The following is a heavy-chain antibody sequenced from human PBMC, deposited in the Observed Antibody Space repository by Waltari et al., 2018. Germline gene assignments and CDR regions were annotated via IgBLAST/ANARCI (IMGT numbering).Heavy chain of an antibody. CDR2: INAGNGNT. V-gene: IGHV1-3*01. D-gene: IGHD6-13*01. Sequence: QVQLVQSGAEVKKPGASVKDSCKASGYDFTSYARHWVRQAPGQRLEWMGWINAGNGNTKYSQKFQGRVTITSDTSASTAYMELSSLRSEDTAVYYCARRRVAAAGWAAGYWGQGTLVTVSS. CDR1: GYDFTSYA. CDR3: ARRRVAAAGWAAGY. J-gene: IGHJ4*02.